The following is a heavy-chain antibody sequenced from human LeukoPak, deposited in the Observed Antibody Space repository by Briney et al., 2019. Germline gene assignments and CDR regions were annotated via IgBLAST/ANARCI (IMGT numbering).Heavy chain of an antibody. CDR1: GGSFSGYY. CDR3: ARRWLVKRGYFDY. V-gene: IGHV4-34*01. D-gene: IGHD6-19*01. Sequence: PSGTLSLTCAVYGGSFSGYYWSWIRQPPGKGLEWIGEINHSGSTNYNPSLKSRVTISVDTSKNQFSLKLSSVTAADTAVYYCARRWLVKRGYFDYWGQGTLVTVSS. J-gene: IGHJ4*02. CDR2: INHSGST.